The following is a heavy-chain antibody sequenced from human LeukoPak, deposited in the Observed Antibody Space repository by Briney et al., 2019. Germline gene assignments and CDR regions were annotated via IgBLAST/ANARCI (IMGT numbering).Heavy chain of an antibody. CDR2: VRSKGYGGTT. V-gene: IGHV3-49*04. Sequence: PGRSLSLSCTTSGFTFGDHAMSWVRQAPGKGLEWVGLVRSKGYGGTTESATSVKGRFTFSRDDSKSIAYLQMSSLTTEDTGVYFCTRGGQLLGKGYFFDYWGQGTVVTVSS. CDR1: GFTFGDHA. CDR3: TRGGQLLGKGYFFDY. J-gene: IGHJ4*01. D-gene: IGHD1-26*01.